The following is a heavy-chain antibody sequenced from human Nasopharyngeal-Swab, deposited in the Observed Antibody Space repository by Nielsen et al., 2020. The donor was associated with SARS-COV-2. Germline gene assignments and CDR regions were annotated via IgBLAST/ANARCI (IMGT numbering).Heavy chain of an antibody. CDR1: GFTFTNYD. CDR2: IGHDGDT. CDR3: AREIHYYDSSTYYGTDAFDI. V-gene: IGHV3-13*01. Sequence: GGSLTLSCAASGFTFTNYDMHWVRQATGRGLEWVSAIGHDGDTYYPGSVKGRFTISRENAKNSLYLQMNSLRAGDTAVYYCAREIHYYDSSTYYGTDAFDIWGQGTVVTVSS. J-gene: IGHJ3*02. D-gene: IGHD3-22*01.